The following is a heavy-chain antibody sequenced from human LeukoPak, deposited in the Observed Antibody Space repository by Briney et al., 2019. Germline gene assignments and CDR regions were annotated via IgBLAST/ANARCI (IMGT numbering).Heavy chain of an antibody. J-gene: IGHJ4*02. CDR1: GGSISSYY. Sequence: PSETLSLTCTVSGGSISSYYWSWIRQPPGEGLEWIGYIYYSGGTNDDPSLKSRVTISVDTSKDEFSLKLSSVTAADTAVYYCARHGEDHPRRYYFDKWGQGTLVTVSS. V-gene: IGHV4-59*08. CDR3: ARHGEDHPRRYYFDK. CDR2: IYYSGGT. D-gene: IGHD3-10*01.